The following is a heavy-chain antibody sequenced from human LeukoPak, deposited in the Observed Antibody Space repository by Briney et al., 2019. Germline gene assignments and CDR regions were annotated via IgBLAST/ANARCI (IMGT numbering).Heavy chain of an antibody. V-gene: IGHV4-61*01. Sequence: SETLSLTCTVSGGSISSSSYYWGWIRQPPGKGLEWIGYIYYSGSTNYNPSLESRVTISVDTSKNQFSLKLSSVTAADTAVYYCARDRVWNDGPYYYYYMDVWGKGTTVTISS. CDR2: IYYSGST. J-gene: IGHJ6*03. D-gene: IGHD1-1*01. CDR3: ARDRVWNDGPYYYYYMDV. CDR1: GGSISSSSYY.